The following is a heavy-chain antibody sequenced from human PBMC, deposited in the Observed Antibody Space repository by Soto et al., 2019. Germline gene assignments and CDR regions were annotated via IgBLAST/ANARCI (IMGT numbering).Heavy chain of an antibody. V-gene: IGHV5-10-1*01. J-gene: IGHJ4*02. CDR2: IDPSDSQT. CDR1: GYSFAGYW. D-gene: IGHD3-22*01. Sequence: GESLKISCKGSGYSFAGYWITWVRQKPGEGLEWMGRIDPSDSQTYYSPSFRGHVTISVTKSITTVFLQWSSLRASDTAMYYCARQIYYSDTGPNFQYYFDSWGQGTPVTVSS. CDR3: ARQIYYSDTGPNFQYYFDS.